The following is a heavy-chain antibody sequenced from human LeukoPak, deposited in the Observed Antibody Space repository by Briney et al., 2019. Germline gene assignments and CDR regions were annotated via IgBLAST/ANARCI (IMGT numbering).Heavy chain of an antibody. D-gene: IGHD2-15*01. V-gene: IGHV1-46*01. CDR2: INPSGDGT. CDR1: GYNFSNYY. Sequence: GALVKISCKASGYNFSNYYMHWVRQAPGQGLEWMGIINPSGDGTSYAQKFQGRVTMTRDTSTSTVYMELSSLRSEDTAVYYCARGCSDDSCIEYFQYWGQGTLVTVSS. J-gene: IGHJ1*01. CDR3: ARGCSDDSCIEYFQY.